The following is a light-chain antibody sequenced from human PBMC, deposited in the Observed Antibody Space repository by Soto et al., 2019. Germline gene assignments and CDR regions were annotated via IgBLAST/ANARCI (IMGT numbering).Light chain of an antibody. CDR2: GAS. CDR3: QQYGSSGT. Sequence: IVLTQSPGTRSLSPGERATLSCRASQSVSSSLAWYQQKPGQAPRLLIYGASSRATGIPDRFSGSGSGPDFTLTISRLEPEDFAVYCCQQYGSSGTFGQGTKVDIK. J-gene: IGKJ1*01. CDR1: QSVSSS. V-gene: IGKV3-20*01.